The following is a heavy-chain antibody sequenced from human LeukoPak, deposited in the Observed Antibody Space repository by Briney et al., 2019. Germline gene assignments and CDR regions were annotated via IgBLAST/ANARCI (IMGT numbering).Heavy chain of an antibody. J-gene: IGHJ4*02. CDR3: ARHGGDSSWFDY. CDR1: GFTFSSYS. Sequence: GGSLRLSCAASGFTFSSYSMNWVRQAPGKGLEWVSSISSSSSYIYYADSVKGRFTISRDNAKDSLYLQMNSLRAEDTAVYYCARHGGDSSWFDYWGQGTLVTVSS. V-gene: IGHV3-21*01. CDR2: ISSSSSYI. D-gene: IGHD6-13*01.